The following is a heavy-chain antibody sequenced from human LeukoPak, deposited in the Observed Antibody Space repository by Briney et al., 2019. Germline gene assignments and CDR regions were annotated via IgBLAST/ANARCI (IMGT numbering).Heavy chain of an antibody. Sequence: GGSLRLSCAASGFTFSSYAMSWVRQAPGKGLEWVAVIWYDGSNKYYADSVKGRFTISRDNSKNTLYLQMNSLRAEDTAVYYCAKDRGYSSSWYYFDYWGQGTLVTVSS. D-gene: IGHD6-13*01. V-gene: IGHV3-33*06. CDR3: AKDRGYSSSWYYFDY. J-gene: IGHJ4*02. CDR1: GFTFSSYA. CDR2: IWYDGSNK.